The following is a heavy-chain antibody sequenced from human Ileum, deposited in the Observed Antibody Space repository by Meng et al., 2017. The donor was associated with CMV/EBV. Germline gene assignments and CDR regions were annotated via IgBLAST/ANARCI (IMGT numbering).Heavy chain of an antibody. CDR3: ARGANGNYLYYFDY. J-gene: IGHJ4*02. Sequence: QVQLVQSGAEVKKPGASVKVSCKAAENIFSKIGIHWARQAPGQRLEWMGSINGGNGDTKYLQKFQGRVTITRDTSASTAYMELSSLRSEDTAVYYCARGANGNYLYYFDYWGQGTLVTVSS. D-gene: IGHD3-10*01. CDR1: ENIFSKIG. V-gene: IGHV1-3*01. CDR2: INGGNGDT.